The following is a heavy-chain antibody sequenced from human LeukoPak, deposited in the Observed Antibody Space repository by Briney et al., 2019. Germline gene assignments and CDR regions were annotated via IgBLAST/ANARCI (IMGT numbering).Heavy chain of an antibody. CDR2: INPNSGGT. J-gene: IGHJ4*02. CDR1: GYTFTGYY. Sequence: ASVKVSCKASGYTFTGYYMHWVRQAPGQGLEWMGWINPNSGGTNYAQKFQGRVTMTRDTSISTAYMELSRLRSDDTAVYYCARDRSPYSYGIDYFDYWGQGTLVTVS. CDR3: ARDRSPYSYGIDYFDY. D-gene: IGHD5-18*01. V-gene: IGHV1-2*02.